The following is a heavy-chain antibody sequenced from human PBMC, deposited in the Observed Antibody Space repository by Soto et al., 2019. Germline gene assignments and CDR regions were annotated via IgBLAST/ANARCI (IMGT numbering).Heavy chain of an antibody. V-gene: IGHV3-23*01. CDR3: AKDLGGRPGSDCYFWVLDY. J-gene: IGHJ4*02. CDR2: ISGSGYSL. D-gene: IGHD2-21*02. CDR1: GFTFDSYA. Sequence: GGSLRLSCAASGFTFDSYAMSWVRQAPGKGLEWVSAISGSGYSLYYADSVKGRFTVSRDNSKNTLFPEMNNLRAEDTAVYYCAKDLGGRPGSDCYFWVLDYWGQGTLVTVSS.